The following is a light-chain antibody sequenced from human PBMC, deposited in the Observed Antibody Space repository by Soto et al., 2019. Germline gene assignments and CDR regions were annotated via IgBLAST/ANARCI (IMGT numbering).Light chain of an antibody. CDR3: QQSYSSLVT. Sequence: IEMTQSPASLSASVGDRVTITCRASQTIGTYLNWFQHKSGRAPKLLIYTSSSVNSGVSSRFRGSGSGTDFTLTINDVQPEDSATYYCQQSYSSLVTFGAGTKVDIK. J-gene: IGKJ4*01. CDR2: TSS. V-gene: IGKV1-39*01. CDR1: QTIGTY.